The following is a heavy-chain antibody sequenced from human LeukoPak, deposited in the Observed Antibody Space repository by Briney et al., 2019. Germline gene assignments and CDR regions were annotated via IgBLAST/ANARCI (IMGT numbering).Heavy chain of an antibody. D-gene: IGHD3-9*01. CDR3: ARLLRYPIYYFDY. CDR1: GGSISSYY. J-gene: IGHJ4*02. V-gene: IGHV4-59*13. Sequence: PSETLSLTCTVSGGSISSYYWSWIRQPPGKGLEWIGYIYDSGSTSYNPSLKSRVTIAVDTSRHQFSLKLRSMTAADTGLYYCARLLRYPIYYFDYWGQGALVTVSS. CDR2: IYDSGST.